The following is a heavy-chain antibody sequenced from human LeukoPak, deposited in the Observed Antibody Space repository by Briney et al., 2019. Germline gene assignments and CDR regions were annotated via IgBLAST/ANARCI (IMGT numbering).Heavy chain of an antibody. CDR1: GYTFTSYD. V-gene: IGHV1-8*03. Sequence: ASVKVSCKASGYTFTSYDINWVRQATGQGLEWMEWMNPNSANTGYAQKFQGRVTITRNTSISTTYMELSSLRFEDTAVYYCARGRERGSSSSFTDYWGQGTLVIVSS. CDR3: ARGRERGSSSSFTDY. D-gene: IGHD6-6*01. J-gene: IGHJ4*02. CDR2: MNPNSANT.